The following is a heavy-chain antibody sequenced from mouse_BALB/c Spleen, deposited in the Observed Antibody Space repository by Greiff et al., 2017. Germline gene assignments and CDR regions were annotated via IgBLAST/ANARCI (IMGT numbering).Heavy chain of an antibody. CDR1: GFTFSSYG. Sequence: EVKLQESGGDLVKPGGSLKLSCAASGFTFSSYGMSWVRQTPDKRLEWVATISSGGSYTYYPDSVKGRFTISRDNAKNTLYLQMSSLKSEDTAMYYCARHGDGYYAMDYWGQGTSVTVSS. V-gene: IGHV5-6*01. CDR2: ISSGGSYT. J-gene: IGHJ4*01. CDR3: ARHGDGYYAMDY. D-gene: IGHD2-3*01.